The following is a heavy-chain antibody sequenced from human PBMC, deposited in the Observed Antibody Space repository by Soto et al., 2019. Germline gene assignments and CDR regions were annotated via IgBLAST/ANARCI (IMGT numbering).Heavy chain of an antibody. CDR2: FDPEDGET. CDR1: GYTLTELS. Sequence: ASVKVSCKVSGYTLTELSMHWVRQAPGKGLEWMGGFDPEDGETIYAQKFQGRVTMTEDTSTDTAYMELSSLRSEDTAAYYCATDLGSRASPLYYYYYGMDVWGQGTTVTVSS. D-gene: IGHD2-15*01. J-gene: IGHJ6*02. V-gene: IGHV1-24*01. CDR3: ATDLGSRASPLYYYYYGMDV.